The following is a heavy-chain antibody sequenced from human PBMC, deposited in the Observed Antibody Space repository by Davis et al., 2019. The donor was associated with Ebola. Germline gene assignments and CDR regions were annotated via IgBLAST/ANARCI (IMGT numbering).Heavy chain of an antibody. CDR3: AKDRGVWFGELFDY. D-gene: IGHD3-10*01. CDR1: GFTFSSYS. Sequence: GESLKISCAASGFTFSSYSMNWVRQAPGKGLEWVSYISSSSSTIYYADSVKGRFTISRDNSKNTLYLQMNSLRAEDTAVYYCAKDRGVWFGELFDYWGQGTLVTVSS. CDR2: ISSSSSTI. J-gene: IGHJ4*02. V-gene: IGHV3-48*01.